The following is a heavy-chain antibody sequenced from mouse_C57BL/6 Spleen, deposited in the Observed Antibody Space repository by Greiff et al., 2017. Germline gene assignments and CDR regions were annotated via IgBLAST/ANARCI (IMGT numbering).Heavy chain of an antibody. CDR1: GYTFTSYW. CDR2: IDPSDSYT. D-gene: IGHD1-1*01. V-gene: IGHV1-50*01. Sequence: QVQLQQPGAELVKPGASVKLSCKASGYTFTSYWMQWVKQRPGQGLEWIGEIDPSDSYTNYNQKFKGKATLTVDTSSSTAYMQLSSLTSEDSAVYYCARRFPITTVVANYVDYGGQGTTLTVPS. CDR3: ARRFPITTVVANYVDY. J-gene: IGHJ2*01.